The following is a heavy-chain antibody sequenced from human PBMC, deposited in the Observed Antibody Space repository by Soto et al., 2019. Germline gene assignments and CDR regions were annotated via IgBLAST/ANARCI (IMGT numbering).Heavy chain of an antibody. V-gene: IGHV4-34*01. D-gene: IGHD2-8*02. CDR2: INHSGST. CDR3: ARDKITGLVDY. J-gene: IGHJ4*02. CDR1: GGSFSGYD. Sequence: QVQLQQWGAGLLKPSETLSLTCAVYGGSFSGYDWTWIRQPPGTGLEWIGEINHSGSTNYNPALKSRVTIAVDTSKNQFSLKLTSVTAAGTAVYYCARDKITGLVDYWGQGTLVTVSS.